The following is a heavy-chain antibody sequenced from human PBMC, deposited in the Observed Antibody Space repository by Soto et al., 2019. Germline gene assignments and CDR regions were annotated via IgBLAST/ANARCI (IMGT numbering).Heavy chain of an antibody. V-gene: IGHV3-11*01. D-gene: IGHD1-7*01. Sequence: QVQLVESGGGLVKPGGSLRLSCAASGFTFSDYFMSWIRQAPGKGMEWVSYITNSGTIYYADSVKGRFTISRDNAKNSLFLQMNSRRADDTAVYYCVRDWNSNYWGQGTLVTVSS. J-gene: IGHJ4*02. CDR2: ITNSGTI. CDR1: GFTFSDYF. CDR3: VRDWNSNY.